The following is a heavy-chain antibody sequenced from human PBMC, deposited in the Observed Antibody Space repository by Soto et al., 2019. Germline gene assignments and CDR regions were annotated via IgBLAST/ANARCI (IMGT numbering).Heavy chain of an antibody. CDR3: ARDNGRGDFWSGRTAYYYYYGMDV. D-gene: IGHD3-3*01. J-gene: IGHJ6*02. Sequence: GGSLRLSCAVSGFTFSSYGMHWVRQAPGKGLEWVAVISYDGSNKYYADSAKGRFTISRDNSKNTLYVQMNSLRAEDTAVYYCARDNGRGDFWSGRTAYYYYYGMDVWGQGTTVTVSS. V-gene: IGHV3-30*03. CDR2: ISYDGSNK. CDR1: GFTFSSYG.